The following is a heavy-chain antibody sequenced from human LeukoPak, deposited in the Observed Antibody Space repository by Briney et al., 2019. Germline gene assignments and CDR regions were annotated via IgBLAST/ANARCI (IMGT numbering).Heavy chain of an antibody. J-gene: IGHJ5*02. Sequence: SGPTRANPTQILTLTRTFSGFSLSTSGVGVGWIRQRSGMSLESHAMGYWDDDKSYSPSMKSRLTITKDTSKNQVVLTMTNMDPVDTATYYCAHRRGTGTNNWFDPWGQGTLVTVSS. CDR1: GFSLSTSGVG. D-gene: IGHD1-1*01. V-gene: IGHV2-5*02. CDR2: GYWDDDK. CDR3: AHRRGTGTNNWFDP.